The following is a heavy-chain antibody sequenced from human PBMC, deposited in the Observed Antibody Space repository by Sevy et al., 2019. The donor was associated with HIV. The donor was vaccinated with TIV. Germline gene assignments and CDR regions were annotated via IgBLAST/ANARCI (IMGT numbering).Heavy chain of an antibody. CDR1: GGSISTYY. Sequence: HSETLSLTCTVSGGSISTYYWSWIRQPPEKGLEWIGYIYYSGSTNYNPSLKSRVTISVDTSKNHFSLKLSSVTAADTAVYYCARGSRAGSYGYYFDYWGRGTLVTVSS. J-gene: IGHJ4*02. D-gene: IGHD5-18*01. V-gene: IGHV4-59*01. CDR2: IYYSGST. CDR3: ARGSRAGSYGYYFDY.